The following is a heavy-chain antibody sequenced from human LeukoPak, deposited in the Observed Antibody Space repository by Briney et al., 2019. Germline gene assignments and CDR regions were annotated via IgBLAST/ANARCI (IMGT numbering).Heavy chain of an antibody. V-gene: IGHV4-34*01. CDR3: ARVGNYDYVWGSYRHSYFDY. J-gene: IGHJ4*02. D-gene: IGHD3-16*02. Sequence: SETLSLTCAVYGGSFSGYYWSWIRQPPGKGLGWGGEINHSGSTNYNPSLKSRVTISVDTSKNQFSLKLSSVTAADTAVYYCARVGNYDYVWGSYRHSYFDYWGQGTLVTVSS. CDR1: GGSFSGYY. CDR2: INHSGST.